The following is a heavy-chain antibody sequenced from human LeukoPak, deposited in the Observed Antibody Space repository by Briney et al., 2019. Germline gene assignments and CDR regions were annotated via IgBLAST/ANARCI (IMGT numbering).Heavy chain of an antibody. V-gene: IGHV1-2*02. Sequence: ASVKVSCKASGYTFTGYYMHWVRQAPGQGLEWMGWINPNSGGTNYAQKFQGRVTMTRDTSISTAYMELSRLRSDDTAVYYCARDEYSSSSNWFDPWGQGTLVTVSS. CDR3: ARDEYSSSSNWFDP. J-gene: IGHJ5*02. D-gene: IGHD6-6*01. CDR2: INPNSGGT. CDR1: GYTFTGYY.